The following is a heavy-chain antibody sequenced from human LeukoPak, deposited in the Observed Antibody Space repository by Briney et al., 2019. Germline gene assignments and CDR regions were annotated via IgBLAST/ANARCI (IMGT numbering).Heavy chain of an antibody. CDR3: ARDSTIFGVVPDGMDV. CDR2: ISSSGSTI. D-gene: IGHD3-3*01. V-gene: IGHV3-48*03. CDR1: GFTFSSYE. Sequence: GGSLRLSCAASGFTFSSYEMNLVRQAPGKGLASVSYISSSGSTIYYADSVKGRFTISRDNAKTSLYLQMNSLRDEDTAVYYCARDSTIFGVVPDGMDVWGQGTTVTVSS. J-gene: IGHJ6*02.